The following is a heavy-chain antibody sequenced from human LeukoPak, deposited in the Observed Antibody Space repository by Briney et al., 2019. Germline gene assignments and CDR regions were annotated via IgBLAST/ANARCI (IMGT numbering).Heavy chain of an antibody. D-gene: IGHD1-1*01. J-gene: IGHJ6*03. V-gene: IGHV4-59*01. CDR1: DDSISMYY. CDR3: ARGRVSSSTWYSTYYYYYYMDV. CDR2: VDHSGST. Sequence: SETLSLTCSVSDDSISMYYWTWIRQPPGKGLEWIGYVDHSGSTNFNPSLNGRVSISGDTTKNLFSLRLRSVTAADTAVYFCARGRVSSSTWYSTYYYYYYMDVSGKGTPVTASS.